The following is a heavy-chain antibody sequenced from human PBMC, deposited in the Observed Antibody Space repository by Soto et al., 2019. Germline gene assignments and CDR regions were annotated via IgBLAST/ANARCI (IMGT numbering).Heavy chain of an antibody. J-gene: IGHJ5*02. CDR2: ISSSSSYI. D-gene: IGHD6-13*01. CDR3: ARGPYSRSWYNWFDP. CDR1: GFTFSSYS. V-gene: IGHV3-21*01. Sequence: RRLSCAASGFTFSSYSMNWVRQAPGKGLEWVSSISSSSSYIYYADSVKGRFTISRDNAKNSLYLQMNSLRAEDTAVYYCARGPYSRSWYNWFDPWGQGTLVTVSS.